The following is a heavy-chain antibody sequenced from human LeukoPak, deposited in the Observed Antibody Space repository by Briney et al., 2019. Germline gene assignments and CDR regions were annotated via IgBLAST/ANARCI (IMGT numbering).Heavy chain of an antibody. V-gene: IGHV3-33*05. Sequence: GRSLRLSCAASGFTFSNYDMYWVRQAPGRGLDWVAVVSYDGSDKYYADSVKGRFTISRDNSKNTLYLQMTGLRVEDTAVYYCARDKTEQWLVLEAFDIWGQGTVVTVSS. CDR2: VSYDGSDK. CDR3: ARDKTEQWLVLEAFDI. J-gene: IGHJ3*02. D-gene: IGHD6-19*01. CDR1: GFTFSNYD.